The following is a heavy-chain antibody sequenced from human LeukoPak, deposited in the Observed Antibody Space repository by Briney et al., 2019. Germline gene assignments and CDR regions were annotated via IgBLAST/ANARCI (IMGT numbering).Heavy chain of an antibody. V-gene: IGHV3-23*01. J-gene: IGHJ4*02. CDR3: ARVSYYDSSGYYY. D-gene: IGHD3-22*01. CDR2: ISGSGGTT. Sequence: GGSLRLSCAASGLTFSSYAMRWVRQAPGKGLEWVSTISGSGGTTYYADSVKGRFTVSRDNAKNSLYLQMNSLRAEDTAVYYCARVSYYDSSGYYYWGQGTLVTVSS. CDR1: GLTFSSYA.